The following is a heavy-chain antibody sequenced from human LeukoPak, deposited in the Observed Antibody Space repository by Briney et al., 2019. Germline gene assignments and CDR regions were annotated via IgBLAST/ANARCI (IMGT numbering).Heavy chain of an antibody. CDR3: AKGPSRLLATYYMDV. Sequence: GGSLRLSCAASGFTFSSYAMSWVRQAPGKGLGWVSAISGSGGSTYYADSVKGRFTISRDNSKNTLYLQMNSLRAEDTAVYYCAKGPSRLLATYYMDVWGKGTTVTVSS. D-gene: IGHD3-22*01. CDR2: ISGSGGST. V-gene: IGHV3-23*01. J-gene: IGHJ6*03. CDR1: GFTFSSYA.